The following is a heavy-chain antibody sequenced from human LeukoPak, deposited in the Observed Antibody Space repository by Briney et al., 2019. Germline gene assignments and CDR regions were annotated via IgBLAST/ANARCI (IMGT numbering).Heavy chain of an antibody. D-gene: IGHD2-2*01. Sequence: PGGSLRLSCAASGFTFSDYYMSWIRQAPGKGLEWVSYISSSGSTIYYADSVKGRFTISRDNAKNSLYLQMNSLRAEDTAVYYCARDLRYCSSTSCRSNDYYGMDVWGRGTTVTVSS. CDR3: ARDLRYCSSTSCRSNDYYGMDV. CDR1: GFTFSDYY. V-gene: IGHV3-11*01. CDR2: ISSSGSTI. J-gene: IGHJ6*02.